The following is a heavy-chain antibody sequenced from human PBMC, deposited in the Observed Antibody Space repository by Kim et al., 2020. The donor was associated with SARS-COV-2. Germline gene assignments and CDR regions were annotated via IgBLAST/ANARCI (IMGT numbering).Heavy chain of an antibody. CDR3: ARVATVAGAFDY. D-gene: IGHD6-19*01. CDR1: AYPIRSGYY. CDR2: VHHSGAT. J-gene: IGHJ4*02. Sequence: SETLSLTCSVPAYPIRSGYYWGWIRQSPGKGLEWIAHVHHSGATEYNSSLKSRVTISVDTSNNQFSLRLTSVTAADTAVYYCARVATVAGAFDYWGRGILVTVSS. V-gene: IGHV4-38-2*02.